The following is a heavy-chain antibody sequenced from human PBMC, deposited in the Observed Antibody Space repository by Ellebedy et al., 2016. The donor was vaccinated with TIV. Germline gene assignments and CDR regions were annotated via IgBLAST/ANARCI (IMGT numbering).Heavy chain of an antibody. D-gene: IGHD3-16*01. V-gene: IGHV1-3*01. CDR1: GYAFTHYG. Sequence: ASVKVSCKASGYAFTHYGLHWVRQAPGQGLEWMAWINGGDGYPKYSWKFQGRVSFTRDTSATTAYMELSSLTSEDTAVYYCARSGDAWGIDFWGQGTLVTVSS. CDR3: ARSGDAWGIDF. CDR2: INGGDGYP. J-gene: IGHJ4*02.